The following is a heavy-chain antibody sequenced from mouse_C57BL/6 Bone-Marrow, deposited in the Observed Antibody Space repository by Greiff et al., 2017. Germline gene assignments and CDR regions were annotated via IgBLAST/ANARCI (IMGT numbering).Heavy chain of an antibody. V-gene: IGHV3-6*01. J-gene: IGHJ4*01. CDR2: ISYDGSN. Sequence: EVKLMESGPGLVKPSQSLSLTCSVTGYSITSGYYWNWIRQFPGNKLEWMGYISYDGSNNYNPSLKNRISITRDTSKNQFFLKLNSVTTEDTATYYCARVRNYYGSSYDYAMDYWGQGTSVTVSS. CDR3: ARVRNYYGSSYDYAMDY. CDR1: GYSITSGYY. D-gene: IGHD1-1*01.